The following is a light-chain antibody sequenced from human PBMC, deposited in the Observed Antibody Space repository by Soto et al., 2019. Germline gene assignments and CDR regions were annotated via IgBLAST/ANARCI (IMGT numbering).Light chain of an antibody. J-gene: IGKJ1*01. CDR2: GAS. V-gene: IGKV3-20*01. Sequence: EIVLTQSPGFLSLSPGERATLSCRASQSVDSSFFAWYQQKPGQAPRLLIYGASKRATGIPDRYSGSGSGTDFTLTISSLEPEDFAVYYCQQYVSSVTFGQGTKVVIK. CDR1: QSVDSSF. CDR3: QQYVSSVT.